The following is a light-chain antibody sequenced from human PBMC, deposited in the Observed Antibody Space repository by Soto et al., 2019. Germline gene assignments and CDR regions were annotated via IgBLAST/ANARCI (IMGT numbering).Light chain of an antibody. CDR3: TSYTTISTLA. J-gene: IGLJ3*02. Sequence: QSALTQPASVSGSPGQSITISCTGTSSDVGGYNYVSWYQQHPGKVPKLMIYEVSYRPSGVSNRFSGSKSGNTASLTISGXXAEDEADYYCTSYTTISTLAFGGGTKVTVL. CDR1: SSDVGGYNY. V-gene: IGLV2-14*01. CDR2: EVS.